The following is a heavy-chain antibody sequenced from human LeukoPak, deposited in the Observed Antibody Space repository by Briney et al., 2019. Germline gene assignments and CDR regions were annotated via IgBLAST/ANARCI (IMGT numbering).Heavy chain of an antibody. J-gene: IGHJ6*03. CDR1: GYTFTSYY. Sequence: GASVKVSCKASGYTFTSYYMHWVRQAPGQGLEWMGIINPSGGSTSYAQKFQGRVTMTRDMSTSTVYMELSSLRSEDTAVYYCARGAGYFDWSYYYYMDVWGKGTTVTVSS. CDR2: INPSGGST. CDR3: ARGAGYFDWSYYYYMDV. D-gene: IGHD3-9*01. V-gene: IGHV1-46*01.